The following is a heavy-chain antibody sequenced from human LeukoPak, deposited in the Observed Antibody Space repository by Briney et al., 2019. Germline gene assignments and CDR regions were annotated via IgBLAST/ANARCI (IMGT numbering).Heavy chain of an antibody. V-gene: IGHV1-18*01. D-gene: IGHD6-19*01. J-gene: IGHJ6*02. CDR3: ARAGSSGWYGSYYGMDV. Sequence: ATVKVSCKASGYTFTSYGISWVRQAPGQGLEWMGWISAYNGNTNYAQKLQGRVTMTTDTSTSTAYMELRSLRSDDTAVYYCARAGSSGWYGSYYGMDVWGQGTTVTVSS. CDR2: ISAYNGNT. CDR1: GYTFTSYG.